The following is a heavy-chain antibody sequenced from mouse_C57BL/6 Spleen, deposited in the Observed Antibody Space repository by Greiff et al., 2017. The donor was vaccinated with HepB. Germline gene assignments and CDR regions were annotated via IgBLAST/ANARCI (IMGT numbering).Heavy chain of an antibody. Sequence: QVQLKQSGAELVKPGASVKISCKASGYAFSSYWMNWVKQRPGKGLEWIGQIYPGDGDTNYNGKFKGKATLTADKSSSTAYMQLSSLTSEDSAVYFCAREDGFITTGPLDYWGQGTTLTVSS. J-gene: IGHJ2*01. V-gene: IGHV1-80*01. CDR1: GYAFSSYW. CDR2: IYPGDGDT. CDR3: AREDGFITTGPLDY. D-gene: IGHD1-1*01.